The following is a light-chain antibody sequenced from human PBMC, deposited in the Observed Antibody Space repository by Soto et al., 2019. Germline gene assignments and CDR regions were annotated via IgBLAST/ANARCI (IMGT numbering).Light chain of an antibody. CDR2: NNN. CDR1: SSNIGGNT. Sequence: QSVLTQPPSASGTPGQRVAISCSGSSSNIGGNTVNWYQHVPGTPPKLLIYNNNQRPSGVPDRLSGSKSGTSASLAISGLQSEDEADYYCATWDDSLNGVVFGGGTKLTVL. V-gene: IGLV1-44*01. J-gene: IGLJ2*01. CDR3: ATWDDSLNGVV.